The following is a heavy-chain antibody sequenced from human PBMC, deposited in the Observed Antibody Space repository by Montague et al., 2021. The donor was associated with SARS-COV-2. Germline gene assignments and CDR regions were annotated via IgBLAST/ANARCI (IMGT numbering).Heavy chain of an antibody. CDR1: GGSFSTYS. Sequence: SETLSLTCAVHGGSFSTYSWNWIRQPPGKGLEWIGEIHHGGSTNYNPSLKSRDTISADTSKNQFSLKLTSVAAADTAVYYCARLGDGVVPSPILGVGPYYSYYYMDVWGKGTTATVSS. CDR2: IHHGGST. V-gene: IGHV4-34*01. CDR3: ARLGDGVVPSPILGVGPYYSYYYMDV. D-gene: IGHD3-10*01. J-gene: IGHJ6*03.